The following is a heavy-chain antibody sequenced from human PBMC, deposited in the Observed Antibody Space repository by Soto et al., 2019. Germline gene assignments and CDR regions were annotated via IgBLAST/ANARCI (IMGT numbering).Heavy chain of an antibody. CDR3: TRHRVGTADY. Sequence: GGSLRLSCTASGFTFADYTMSWFRQAPGKGLEWVGFIRSKVYGGTTENAASVKGRFTISRDDSKSIAYLQLNSLKAEDTAVYYSTRHRVGTADYWGQGTLVTVSS. J-gene: IGHJ4*02. D-gene: IGHD1-26*01. CDR1: GFTFADYT. V-gene: IGHV3-49*03. CDR2: IRSKVYGGTT.